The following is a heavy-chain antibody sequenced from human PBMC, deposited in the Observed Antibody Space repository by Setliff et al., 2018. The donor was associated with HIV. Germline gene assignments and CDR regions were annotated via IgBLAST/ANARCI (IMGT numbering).Heavy chain of an antibody. CDR3: AKPCLLWFGEPHFDY. Sequence: LRLSCAASGFTFSSYAMSWVRQAPGKGLEWVSAISGSGGSTYYADSVKGRFTISRDNAKNSLYLQMSSLRAEDTAVYYCAKPCLLWFGEPHFDYWGQGTLVTVSS. CDR2: ISGSGGST. CDR1: GFTFSSYA. V-gene: IGHV3-23*01. J-gene: IGHJ4*02. D-gene: IGHD3-10*01.